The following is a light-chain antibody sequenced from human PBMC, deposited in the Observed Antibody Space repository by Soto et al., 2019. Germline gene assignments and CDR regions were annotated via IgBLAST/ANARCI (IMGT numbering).Light chain of an antibody. Sequence: QSVLTQPPSVSAAPGQKVTISCSGNTSNIGKNFVSWYQQLAGTAPKLLIYDNNKRPSGIPDRFSGSKSGTSATLGITGLQTGDEGDYCCGTWDRSLSAVVFGGGTKLTVL. J-gene: IGLJ3*02. CDR2: DNN. V-gene: IGLV1-51*01. CDR3: GTWDRSLSAVV. CDR1: TSNIGKNF.